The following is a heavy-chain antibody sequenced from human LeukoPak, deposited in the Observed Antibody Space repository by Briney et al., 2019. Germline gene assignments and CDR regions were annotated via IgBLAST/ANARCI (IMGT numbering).Heavy chain of an antibody. CDR2: IFYTGFT. D-gene: IGHD4-23*01. CDR3: ARDAYGGNSWGWFDP. V-gene: IGHV4-59*12. CDR1: DGSISDSY. J-gene: IGHJ5*02. Sequence: SETLSLTCTVSDGSISDSYWSWIRQSPGKGLEWIGYIFYTGFTHYNPSLESRVTISVDMSKKQFSLRLNSVTAADTAVYYCARDAYGGNSWGWFDPWGQGTLVTVSS.